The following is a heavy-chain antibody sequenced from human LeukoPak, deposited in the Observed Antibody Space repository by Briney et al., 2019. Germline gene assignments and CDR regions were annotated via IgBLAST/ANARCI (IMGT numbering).Heavy chain of an antibody. Sequence: SETLSLTCTVSGGSISRSSYYWGWIRQTPGKGLEWMGSFFYSGNTYYNPSLNSRVTISVKTSKNQFSLRLSSVTAADTAVYYCAGTVGATFHFDYWGQGTLVTVSS. CDR1: GGSISRSSYY. CDR3: AGTVGATFHFDY. J-gene: IGHJ4*02. D-gene: IGHD1-26*01. CDR2: FFYSGNT. V-gene: IGHV4-39*01.